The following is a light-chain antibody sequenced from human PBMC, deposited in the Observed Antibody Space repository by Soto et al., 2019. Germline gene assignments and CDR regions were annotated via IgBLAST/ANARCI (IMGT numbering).Light chain of an antibody. CDR3: SSYTSGSTRVV. J-gene: IGLJ2*01. Sequence: QSVLTQPASVSGSPGQSITISCTGTSSDVGAYNYVSWYQQPPGKAPQLMIYEVSNRPSGVSNRFSGSKSGNTASLTISGLQAEDAGDYYCSSYTSGSTRVVFGGGTQLTVL. CDR1: SSDVGAYNY. CDR2: EVS. V-gene: IGLV2-14*01.